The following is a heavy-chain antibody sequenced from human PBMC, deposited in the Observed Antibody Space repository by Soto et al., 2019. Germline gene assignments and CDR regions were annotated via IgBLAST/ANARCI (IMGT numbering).Heavy chain of an antibody. J-gene: IGHJ6*02. Sequence: SQTLSLTCAISGDSVSSNSAAWNWIRQSPSRGLEWLGRTYYRSKWHNDYAVSVKSRITINPDTSKNQFSLQLNSVTPEDTAVYYCARDLGSSWYKHYYYGMDVWGQGTTVTAP. D-gene: IGHD6-13*01. V-gene: IGHV6-1*01. CDR2: TYYRSKWHN. CDR3: ARDLGSSWYKHYYYGMDV. CDR1: GDSVSSNSAA.